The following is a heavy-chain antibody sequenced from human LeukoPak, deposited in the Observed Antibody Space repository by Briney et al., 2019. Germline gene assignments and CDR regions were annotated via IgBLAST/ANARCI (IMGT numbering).Heavy chain of an antibody. CDR2: ISFDGSNK. J-gene: IGHJ5*02. V-gene: IGHV3-30*04. CDR1: GFTFSTYA. CDR3: AREETETTLNWFDP. D-gene: IGHD4-17*01. Sequence: GRSLRLSCAASGFTFSTYAMHWVRQAPGKGLEWVAIISFDGSNKYYADSVKDRFTISRDNSKNTLFLQMNSLRDEDTAVYYCAREETETTLNWFDPWGQGTLVTVSS.